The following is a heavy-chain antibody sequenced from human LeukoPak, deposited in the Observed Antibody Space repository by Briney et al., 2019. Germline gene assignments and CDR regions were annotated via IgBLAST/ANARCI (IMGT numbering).Heavy chain of an antibody. J-gene: IGHJ3*02. CDR1: GYTFTGYY. CDR3: ARDYDFWSGYPPLDAFDI. V-gene: IGHV1-2*02. CDR2: INPNSGGT. D-gene: IGHD3-3*01. Sequence: ASVKASCKASGYTFTGYYMHWVRQAPGQGLEWMGWINPNSGGTNYAQKFQGRVTMTRDTSISTAYMELSRLRSDDTAVYYCARDYDFWSGYPPLDAFDIWGQGTMVTVSS.